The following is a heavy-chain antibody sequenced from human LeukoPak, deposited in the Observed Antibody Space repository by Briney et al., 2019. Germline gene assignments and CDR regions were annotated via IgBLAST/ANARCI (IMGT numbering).Heavy chain of an antibody. CDR3: ARDYDYGFDN. J-gene: IGHJ4*02. CDR1: GFTFSTYP. Sequence: GGSLRLSCAASGFTFSTYPMNWARQAPGKGLEWISHIRGSGTTDYADSVKGRFTISRDNAKNSLYLQLSSLRAEDTAVYYCARDYDYGFDNWGQGTLVTVSS. CDR2: IRGSGTT. D-gene: IGHD4-17*01. V-gene: IGHV3-69-1*01.